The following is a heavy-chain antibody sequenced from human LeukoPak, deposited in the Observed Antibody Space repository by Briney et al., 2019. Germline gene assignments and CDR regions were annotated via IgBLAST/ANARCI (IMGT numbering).Heavy chain of an antibody. J-gene: IGHJ4*02. CDR2: INSDGSST. V-gene: IGHV3-74*01. CDR3: AKYWAAGAYFDY. CDR1: GFTFSSYW. D-gene: IGHD6-13*01. Sequence: GGSLRLSCAASGFTFSSYWMHWVRQAPGKGLVWVSRINSDGSSTSYADSVKGRFTISRDNAKNTLYLQMNSLRAEDTAVYYCAKYWAAGAYFDYWGQGTLVTVSS.